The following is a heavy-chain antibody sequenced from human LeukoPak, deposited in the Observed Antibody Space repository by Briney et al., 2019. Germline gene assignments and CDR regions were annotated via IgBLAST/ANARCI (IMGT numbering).Heavy chain of an antibody. CDR2: IYYSGST. V-gene: IGHV4-59*01. CDR1: GFSISSYC. J-gene: IGHJ6*02. D-gene: IGHD5-24*01. Sequence: SETLSLTCTVSGFSISSYCWSWVRQPPGKGLEWIGYIYYSGSTNYNPSLKSRVTISVDTSKNQFSLKLSSVTAADTAMYYCARGDGYNDYYYYGMDVWGQGTTVTVSS. CDR3: ARGDGYNDYYYYGMDV.